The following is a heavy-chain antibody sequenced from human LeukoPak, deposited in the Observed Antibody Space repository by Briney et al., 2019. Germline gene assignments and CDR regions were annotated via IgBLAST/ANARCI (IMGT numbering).Heavy chain of an antibody. D-gene: IGHD4-17*01. Sequence: GGSLRLSCAASGFTFSSYAMNWVRQAPGKGLEWVSAISGSGGSTYYADSVKGRFTISRDNSKNTLYLQMNSLRAEDTAVYYCVKTPNDYGDYLLDYWGQGILVTVPS. CDR3: VKTPNDYGDYLLDY. V-gene: IGHV3-23*01. J-gene: IGHJ4*02. CDR1: GFTFSSYA. CDR2: ISGSGGST.